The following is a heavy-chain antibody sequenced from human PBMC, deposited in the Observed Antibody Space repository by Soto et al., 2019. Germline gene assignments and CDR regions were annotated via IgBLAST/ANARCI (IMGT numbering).Heavy chain of an antibody. J-gene: IGHJ6*02. D-gene: IGHD3-10*01. V-gene: IGHV3-30*18. CDR1: GFTFSSYG. Sequence: QVQLVESGGGVVQPGRSLRLSCAASGFTFSSYGMHWVRQAPGKGLEWVAVISYDGSNKYYADSVKGRFTISRDNSKNTLYLQMNSLRAEDTAVYYCAKQTMVRGVFPLMDVWGQGTTVTVSS. CDR3: AKQTMVRGVFPLMDV. CDR2: ISYDGSNK.